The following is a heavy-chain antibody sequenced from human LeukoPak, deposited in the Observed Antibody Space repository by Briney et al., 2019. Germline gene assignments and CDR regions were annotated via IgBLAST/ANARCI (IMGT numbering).Heavy chain of an antibody. Sequence: GGSLRLSRAASGFTFSSYSMNWVRQAPGKGLEWVSSISSSSSYIYYADSVKGRFTISRDNAKNSLYLQMNSLRAEDTAVYYCARDGAAADFDYWGQGTLVTVSS. CDR2: ISSSSSYI. J-gene: IGHJ4*02. D-gene: IGHD6-13*01. CDR1: GFTFSSYS. CDR3: ARDGAAADFDY. V-gene: IGHV3-21*01.